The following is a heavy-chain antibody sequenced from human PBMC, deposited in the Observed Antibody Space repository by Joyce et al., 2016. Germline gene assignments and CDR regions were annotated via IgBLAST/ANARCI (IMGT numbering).Heavy chain of an antibody. CDR2: MTPQSGDT. CDR3: ARGKGGWSSPLDY. Sequence: QVQLVQSGAEVKKPGASVKVSCKASGYNFANYDIHWVRQATGQGPEWMGWMTPQSGDTGDVQRFQGRVAMTRNTSIRAAYMELSSLRSEDTAVYYCARGKGGWSSPLDYWGQGTLVIVSS. V-gene: IGHV1-8*01. CDR1: GYNFANYD. J-gene: IGHJ4*02. D-gene: IGHD1-26*01.